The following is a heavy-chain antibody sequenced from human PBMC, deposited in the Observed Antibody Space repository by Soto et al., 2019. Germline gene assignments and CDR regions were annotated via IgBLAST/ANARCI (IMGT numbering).Heavy chain of an antibody. CDR2: ISAYNGNR. Sequence: QVPLVQSGAEVKKPGASVTVSCKTSGYTPTNYDIGWVRQAPGQGLEWMGWISAYNGNRNSAQKIQGSLTMTTYTSTKTAYMELRSLRSDDTAVYYCARALYRSGTYYAFDNWGQGTLVTVSS. D-gene: IGHD1-26*01. V-gene: IGHV1-18*01. CDR1: GYTPTNYD. CDR3: ARALYRSGTYYAFDN. J-gene: IGHJ4*02.